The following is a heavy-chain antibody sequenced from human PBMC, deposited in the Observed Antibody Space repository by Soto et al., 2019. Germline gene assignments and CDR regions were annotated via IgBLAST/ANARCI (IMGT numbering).Heavy chain of an antibody. CDR1: GGSISSGGYY. Sequence: SETLSLTCTVSGGSISSGGYYWSWIRQHPGKGLEWIGYIYYSGSTYYNPSLKSRVTISVDTSKNQFSLKLSSVTAADTAVYYCARAYCGGDCYRAEYFQHWGQGTLVTVSS. CDR3: ARAYCGGDCYRAEYFQH. V-gene: IGHV4-31*03. CDR2: IYYSGST. D-gene: IGHD2-21*02. J-gene: IGHJ1*01.